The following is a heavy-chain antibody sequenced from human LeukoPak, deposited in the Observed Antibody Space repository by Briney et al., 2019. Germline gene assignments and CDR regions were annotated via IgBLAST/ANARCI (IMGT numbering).Heavy chain of an antibody. CDR2: IYTSGST. J-gene: IGHJ5*02. V-gene: IGHV4-4*07. CDR1: GGSISSYY. Sequence: SETLSLTCTVSGGSISSYYWSWIRQPAGKGLEWIGRIYTSGSTDYNPSLKSRVTMSVDTSKNQFSLKLSSVTAADTAVYYCARIYSSSWFLNWFDPWGQGTLVTVSS. CDR3: ARIYSSSWFLNWFDP. D-gene: IGHD6-13*01.